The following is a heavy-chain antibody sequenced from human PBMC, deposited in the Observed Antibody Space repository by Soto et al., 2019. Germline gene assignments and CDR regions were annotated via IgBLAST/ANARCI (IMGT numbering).Heavy chain of an antibody. D-gene: IGHD5-12*01. CDR1: GYTFTSYG. CDR3: AKSGYDYELSWFDP. V-gene: IGHV1-18*01. J-gene: IGHJ5*02. Sequence: GASVKVSCKASGYTFTSYGISWVRQAPGQGLEWMGWISAYNGNTNYAQKFQGRVTMTTDTSTSTAYMELSSLRSDDTVVYYCAKSGYDYELSWFDPWGQGTLVTVSS. CDR2: ISAYNGNT.